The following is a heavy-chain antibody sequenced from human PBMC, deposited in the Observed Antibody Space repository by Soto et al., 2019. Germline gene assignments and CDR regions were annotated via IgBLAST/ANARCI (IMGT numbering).Heavy chain of an antibody. Sequence: ASVKVSCKASGYTFTSYGISWVRQAPGQGLEWMGWISAYNGHTNYAQSLQDRVTMTTDTSTTTAYMELRSLRSDDTAMYYCARDRGRYNWFEPWGQGTLVTVYS. CDR3: ARDRGRYNWFEP. J-gene: IGHJ5*02. D-gene: IGHD1-20*01. CDR1: GYTFTSYG. V-gene: IGHV1-18*01. CDR2: ISAYNGHT.